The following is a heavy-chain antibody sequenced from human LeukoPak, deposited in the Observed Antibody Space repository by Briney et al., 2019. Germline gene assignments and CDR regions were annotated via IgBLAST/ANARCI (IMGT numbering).Heavy chain of an antibody. CDR3: ARVPSGYDPNWFDP. CDR2: IYHRGTT. V-gene: IGHV4-38-2*02. Sequence: PSETLSLTCTVSGYSISSGYYWGWIRQPPGRGLEWIGTIYHRGTTYYNPSLKSRVTISLDTSKNQFSLKVNSMTAADTAVYYCARVPSGYDPNWFDPWGQGTLVTVSS. D-gene: IGHD5-12*01. CDR1: GYSISSGYY. J-gene: IGHJ5*02.